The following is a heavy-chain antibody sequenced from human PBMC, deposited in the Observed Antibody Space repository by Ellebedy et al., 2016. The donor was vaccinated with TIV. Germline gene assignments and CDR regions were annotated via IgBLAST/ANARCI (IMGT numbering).Heavy chain of an antibody. D-gene: IGHD3-16*01. CDR2: INDSGGT. Sequence: SETLSLTCSVQGGSFSGFYWNWIRQPPGKGLEWIGEINDSGGTNYNPSLKSRVTISVDTSKNQFSLKLTSMTAADTAVYYCAKGGVMDVWGQGTTVTVSS. V-gene: IGHV4-34*01. CDR1: GGSFSGFY. J-gene: IGHJ6*02. CDR3: AKGGVMDV.